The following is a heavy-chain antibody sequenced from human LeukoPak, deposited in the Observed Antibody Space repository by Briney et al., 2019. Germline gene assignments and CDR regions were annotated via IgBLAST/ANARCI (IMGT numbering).Heavy chain of an antibody. CDR2: MSGSGGSP. D-gene: IGHD3-3*01. Sequence: PGGSLRLSCAVSGFIISSYAMSWVRQAPGKGLEWVSLMSGSGGSPYYADSVKGRMTISRDNSKNILYLEMNSLRAEDTAVYYCAKDGEGFLEWSPPLHYWGQGTLVTVSS. J-gene: IGHJ4*02. CDR3: AKDGEGFLEWSPPLHY. V-gene: IGHV3-23*01. CDR1: GFIISSYA.